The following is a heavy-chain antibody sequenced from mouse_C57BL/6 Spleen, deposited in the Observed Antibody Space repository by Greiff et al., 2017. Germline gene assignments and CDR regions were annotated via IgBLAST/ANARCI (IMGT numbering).Heavy chain of an antibody. CDR1: GYTFTSYW. CDR2: IYPNSGGT. Sequence: VQLQQPGAELVKPGASVKLSCKASGYTFTSYWMHWVKQRPGRGLEWIGRIYPNSGGTKYNEKFKSKATLTVDKPSSTAYMQLSSLTSEDSAVYYCARFDYYGSSYSDWGQGTSVTVSS. CDR3: ARFDYYGSSYSD. D-gene: IGHD1-1*01. V-gene: IGHV1-72*01. J-gene: IGHJ4*01.